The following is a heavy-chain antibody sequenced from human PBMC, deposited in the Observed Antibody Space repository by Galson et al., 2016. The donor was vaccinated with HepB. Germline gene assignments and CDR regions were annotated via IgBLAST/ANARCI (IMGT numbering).Heavy chain of an antibody. Sequence: SLRLSCAASGFTFSSYAMNWVRQAPGKGLEWVSVISGSGHSTYYADSVKGRFTISRDNSKNTLYLQMNSLRADDTAVYYCAKDRDKYDSSGYYRYFDYWGQGTLVTVSS. CDR1: GFTFSSYA. CDR3: AKDRDKYDSSGYYRYFDY. V-gene: IGHV3-23*01. CDR2: ISGSGHST. D-gene: IGHD3-22*01. J-gene: IGHJ4*02.